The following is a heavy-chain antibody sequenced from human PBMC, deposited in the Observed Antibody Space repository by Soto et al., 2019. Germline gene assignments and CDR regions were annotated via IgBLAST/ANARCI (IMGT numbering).Heavy chain of an antibody. CDR1: GGSISSYF. Sequence: SSETLSLTCTVSGGSISSYFYIWVRQPPGKGLEWIGSVYYTGTTDYNPSLKSRVTISVDTSKTQFSLNLRSVTAADTAVYYCARYLAAVPRAFDYWGRGTLVTVSS. D-gene: IGHD6-13*01. V-gene: IGHV4-59*01. CDR2: VYYTGTT. J-gene: IGHJ4*02. CDR3: ARYLAAVPRAFDY.